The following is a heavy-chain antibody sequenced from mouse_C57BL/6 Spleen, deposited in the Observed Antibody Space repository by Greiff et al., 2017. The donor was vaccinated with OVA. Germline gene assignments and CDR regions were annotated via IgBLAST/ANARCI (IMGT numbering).Heavy chain of an antibody. D-gene: IGHD2-4*01. CDR3: ARSRKRYDYSYFDY. CDR2: INPNNGGT. J-gene: IGHJ2*01. Sequence: VQLQQSGPELVKPGASVKIPCKASGYTFTDYNMDWVKQSHGKSLEWIGDINPNNGGTNYNQKFKGKATLTVDKSSSTAYMELRSLTSEDTAVYYCARSRKRYDYSYFDYWGQGTTLTVSS. CDR1: GYTFTDYN. V-gene: IGHV1-18*01.